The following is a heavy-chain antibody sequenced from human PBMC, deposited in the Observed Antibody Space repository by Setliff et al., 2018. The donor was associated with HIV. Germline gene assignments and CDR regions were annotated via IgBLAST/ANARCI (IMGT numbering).Heavy chain of an antibody. CDR1: GGSISSRSYY. CDR3: ARRNYDILTGFYSGLG. V-gene: IGHV4-39*01. D-gene: IGHD3-9*01. CDR2: IYYSGST. Sequence: SETLSLTCTVSGGSISSRSYYWGWIRQPPGKGLEWIGSIYYSGSTYQNPSLKSRVTISVDTSKNQFSLKLSSVTAADTAVYYCARRNYDILTGFYSGLGWGQGTLVTVSS. J-gene: IGHJ4*02.